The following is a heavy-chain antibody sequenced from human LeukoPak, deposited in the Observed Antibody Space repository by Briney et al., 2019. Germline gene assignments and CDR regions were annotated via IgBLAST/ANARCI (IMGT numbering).Heavy chain of an antibody. D-gene: IGHD3-22*01. CDR2: MYYSGST. CDR1: GGSISSGDYY. Sequence: PSETLSLTCTVSGGSISSGDYYWSWIRQPPGKGLEWIGYMYYSGSTYYNPSLKSRATISVDTSKNQFSLKLSSVTAADTAVYYCARPYYYGSRIDPWGQGTLVTVSS. J-gene: IGHJ5*02. CDR3: ARPYYYGSRIDP. V-gene: IGHV4-30-4*01.